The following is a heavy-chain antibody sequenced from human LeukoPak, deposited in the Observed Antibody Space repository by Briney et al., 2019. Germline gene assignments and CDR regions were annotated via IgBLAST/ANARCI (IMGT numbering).Heavy chain of an antibody. Sequence: GGSLRLSCAASGFTFSSYWMHWVRQVPGKGLMWVSRINSDGSSITYADSVKGRFTISRDNAKNTLYLQMNSLRVEDMAVYYCVREGRVSGYDFDCWGQGTLVTVSP. CDR1: GFTFSSYW. CDR2: INSDGSSI. CDR3: VREGRVSGYDFDC. V-gene: IGHV3-74*03. D-gene: IGHD5-12*01. J-gene: IGHJ4*02.